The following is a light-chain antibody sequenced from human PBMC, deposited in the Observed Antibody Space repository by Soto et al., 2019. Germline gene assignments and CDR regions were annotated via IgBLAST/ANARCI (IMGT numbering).Light chain of an antibody. CDR2: EGS. CDR3: CSYAGSGTLV. CDR1: SSDVGSYNL. J-gene: IGLJ3*02. Sequence: QSVLTQPASVSGSPGQSITISCTGTSSDVGSYNLVSWYQQHPGKAPKLMIYEGSKRPSGVSNRFSGSKSGCTASLTISGLQAEDEADYYCCSYAGSGTLVFGGGTKLTVL. V-gene: IGLV2-23*01.